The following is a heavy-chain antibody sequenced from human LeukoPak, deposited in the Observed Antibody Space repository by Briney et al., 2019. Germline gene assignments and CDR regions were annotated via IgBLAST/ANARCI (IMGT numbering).Heavy chain of an antibody. D-gene: IGHD2-8*01. CDR1: GYTFTDYH. V-gene: IGHV1-2*02. Sequence: ASVKASCKAFGYTFTDYHMHWVRQAPGQGLEWMGWINPNSGDTNYAQKFQGRVTMTRDTTISTAYMELSGLRSDDTAVFYCATLMAHLDYWGQGTLVTVSS. J-gene: IGHJ4*02. CDR2: INPNSGDT. CDR3: ATLMAHLDY.